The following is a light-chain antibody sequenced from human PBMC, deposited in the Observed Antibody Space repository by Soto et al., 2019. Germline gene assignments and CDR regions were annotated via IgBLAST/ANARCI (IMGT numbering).Light chain of an antibody. CDR2: GAS. V-gene: IGKV3-11*01. Sequence: EIVLSKSPATVSLSPGERATLSCRASQSVSVNLAWYQQKPGQAPRLLVYGASSRATGIPDRFSGSGSGTDFPLTLSRLEPEDFAVYCCPQSRNWPLPFGGGAKVDI. CDR3: PQSRNWPLP. J-gene: IGKJ4*01. CDR1: QSVSVN.